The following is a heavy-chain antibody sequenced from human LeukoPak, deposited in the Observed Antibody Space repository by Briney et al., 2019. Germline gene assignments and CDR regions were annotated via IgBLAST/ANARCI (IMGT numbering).Heavy chain of an antibody. CDR1: GFTFSNYG. J-gene: IGHJ4*02. Sequence: GGSLRLSCAASGFTFSNYGMHWVRQAPGKGLEWVAVIWHDGSKKYYVDSVEGRFTISRDNPKNTLYLQMNSLRAEDTAVYYCASTYSSGGNYFDYWGQGTLVTVSS. CDR3: ASTYSSGGNYFDY. V-gene: IGHV3-33*08. D-gene: IGHD6-25*01. CDR2: IWHDGSKK.